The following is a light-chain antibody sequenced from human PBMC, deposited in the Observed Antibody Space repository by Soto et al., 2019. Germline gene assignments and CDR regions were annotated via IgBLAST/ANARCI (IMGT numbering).Light chain of an antibody. CDR2: GAS. J-gene: IGKJ1*01. Sequence: EIVLTQSPGTLSLSPGERATLSCRASQSVSSSYLAWYQQKPGQAPRLLIYGASSRATGIPDRFSGSGSGTDFTLTISSLEPEDFAVYYCQQYGSSPTTFGQGTKV. CDR1: QSVSSSY. V-gene: IGKV3-20*01. CDR3: QQYGSSPTT.